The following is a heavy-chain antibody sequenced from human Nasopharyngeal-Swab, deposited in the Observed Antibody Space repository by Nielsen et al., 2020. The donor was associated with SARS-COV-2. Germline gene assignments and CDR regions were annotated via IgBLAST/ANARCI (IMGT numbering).Heavy chain of an antibody. J-gene: IGHJ4*02. Sequence: SETLSLTCTVSDASINTYYWSWIRQSPGKGLEWLGHIYHIGTTNYNPSLKSRIIISVDTSKNQFSFSLNLSSVTAADTALYYCAATRYSYGPFFDYWAQGTQVTVSS. V-gene: IGHV4-59*03. D-gene: IGHD5-18*01. CDR3: AATRYSYGPFFDY. CDR2: IYHIGTT. CDR1: DASINTYY.